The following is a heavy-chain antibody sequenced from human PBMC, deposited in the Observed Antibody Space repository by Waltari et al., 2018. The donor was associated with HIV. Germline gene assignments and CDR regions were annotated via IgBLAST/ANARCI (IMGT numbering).Heavy chain of an antibody. CDR2: IYYSGST. D-gene: IGHD3-10*01. CDR3: ARGPVRGAIDF. CDR1: GITIRTAVYY. Sequence: QVKLQESGPGLVKPSETLSLTCSVSGITIRTAVYYWSWVRQSPERALEWIGYIYYSGSTYYNPSLKSRLTISSDSSNNHFSLKLNSVTAADTAVYYCARGPVRGAIDFWGQGAQVIVSS. J-gene: IGHJ4*02. V-gene: IGHV4-30-4*01.